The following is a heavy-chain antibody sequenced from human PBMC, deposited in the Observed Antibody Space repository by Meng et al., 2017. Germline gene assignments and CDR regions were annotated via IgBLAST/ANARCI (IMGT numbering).Heavy chain of an antibody. CDR1: GYTFISYA. CDR2: INAGNGNT. Sequence: VQLGQSGAEVKKPGASVKVSCKASGYTFISYAMHWVRQAPGQRLEWMGWINAGNGNTKYSQKFQGRVTITRDTSASTAYMELSSLRSEDTAVYYCARDKLKTFDPWGQGTLVTVSS. J-gene: IGHJ5*02. CDR3: ARDKLKTFDP. V-gene: IGHV1-3*01.